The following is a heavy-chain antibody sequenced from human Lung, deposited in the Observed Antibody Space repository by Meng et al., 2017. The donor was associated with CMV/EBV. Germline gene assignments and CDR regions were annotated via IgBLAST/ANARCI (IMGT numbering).Heavy chain of an antibody. CDR1: GDSITNHNW. V-gene: IGHV4-4*02. D-gene: IGHD3-10*01. J-gene: IGHJ1*01. Sequence: QVPLRESGPAMVKPSETLSLTCAVSGDSITNHNWWAWVRQPPGKGLEWIGEIPHRGSSAYNPSLKSRVSMSIDKSKNQFSLKLTSVTAADTAVYHCLRRSGGSVWGQGTLVTVSS. CDR2: IPHRGSS. CDR3: LRRSGGSV.